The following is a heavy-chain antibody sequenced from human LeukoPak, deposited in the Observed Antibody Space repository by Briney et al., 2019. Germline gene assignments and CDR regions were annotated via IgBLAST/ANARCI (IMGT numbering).Heavy chain of an antibody. V-gene: IGHV3-21*01. D-gene: IGHD1-1*01. Sequence: PGGSLRLSCAASGFTFSSYSLNWVRQAPPKGVEWVSSISSSSSYIYYADSVKGRFTISRDNAKNSLYLQMNSLRAEDTAVYYCAGGTKWAKRFYYYMDVWGKGTTVTVSS. J-gene: IGHJ6*03. CDR1: GFTFSSYS. CDR3: AGGTKWAKRFYYYMDV. CDR2: ISSSSSYI.